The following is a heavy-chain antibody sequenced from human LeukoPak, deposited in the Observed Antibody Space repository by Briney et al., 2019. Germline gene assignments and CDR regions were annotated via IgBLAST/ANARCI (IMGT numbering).Heavy chain of an antibody. Sequence: SETLSLTCTVSGGSISSGGYYWSWIRQHPGKGLEWIGEINHSGSTNYNPSLKSRVTISVDTSKNQFSLKLSSVTAADTAVYYCARGRVGSSWYDWFDPWGQGTLVTVSS. D-gene: IGHD6-13*01. J-gene: IGHJ5*02. CDR3: ARGRVGSSWYDWFDP. V-gene: IGHV4-39*07. CDR2: INHSGST. CDR1: GGSISSGGYY.